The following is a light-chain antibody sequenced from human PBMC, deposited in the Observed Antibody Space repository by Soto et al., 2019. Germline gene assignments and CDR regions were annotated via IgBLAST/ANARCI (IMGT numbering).Light chain of an antibody. CDR3: QLYGRSIT. V-gene: IGKV3-20*01. Sequence: LGQSPGTLSFSPGERATLSGRASQSVGSSYLAWYQQKPGQAPRLLIYGASSRATGIPDRFSCSGSWTDFTLTITRLEPEDFAVYYCQLYGRSITFGQGTRLEIK. CDR1: QSVGSSY. CDR2: GAS. J-gene: IGKJ5*01.